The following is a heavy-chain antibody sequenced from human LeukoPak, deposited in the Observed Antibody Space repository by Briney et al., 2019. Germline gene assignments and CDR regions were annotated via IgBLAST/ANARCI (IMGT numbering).Heavy chain of an antibody. CDR3: AKTVSGSYSYQGGDY. CDR2: ISGSGENT. CDR1: GFTSSSYA. Sequence: PGGSLTLSCAASGFTSSSYAMSWVRQAPGKGLEWVSAISGSGENTNYADSVKGRFTMSRDNSRNMLYLQMNSLRDEDTAKYYCAKTVSGSYSYQGGDYWGQGTLVTVSS. V-gene: IGHV3-23*01. D-gene: IGHD3-16*02. J-gene: IGHJ4*02.